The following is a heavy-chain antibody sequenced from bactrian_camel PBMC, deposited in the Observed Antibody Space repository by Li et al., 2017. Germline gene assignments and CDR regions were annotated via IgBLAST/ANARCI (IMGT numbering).Heavy chain of an antibody. CDR1: GYMDRNYC. CDR2: LDSDGTT. J-gene: IGHJ6*01. D-gene: IGHD1*01. V-gene: IGHV3S53*01. CDR3: ALGRKTLRSQDGKMMLDFDY. Sequence: HVQLVESGGGSVQAGGSLRPSCEAPGYMDRNYCVGWFRQRVGMQREGVAALDSDGTTSVADSLQGRVTISLSDTKDVLNLRMFSLEPEDTAIYTCALGRKTLRSQDGKMMLDFDYYGLGTQVTVS.